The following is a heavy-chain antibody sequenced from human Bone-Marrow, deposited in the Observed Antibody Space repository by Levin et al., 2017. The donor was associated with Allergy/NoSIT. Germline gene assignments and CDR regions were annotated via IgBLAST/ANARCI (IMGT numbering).Heavy chain of an antibody. D-gene: IGHD4-17*01. V-gene: IGHV3-74*01. CDR3: ARGCDYFNYYYYYMDV. CDR2: INSDGSST. CDR1: GFTFSSYW. J-gene: IGHJ6*03. Sequence: GGSLRLSCAASGFTFSSYWMHWVRQAPGKGLVWVSRINSDGSSTSYADSVKGRFTISRDNAKNTLYLQMNSLRAEDTAVYYCARGCDYFNYYYYYMDVWGKGTTVTVSS.